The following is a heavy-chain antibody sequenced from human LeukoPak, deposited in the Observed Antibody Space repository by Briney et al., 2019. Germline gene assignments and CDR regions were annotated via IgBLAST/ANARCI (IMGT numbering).Heavy chain of an antibody. J-gene: IGHJ3*02. Sequence: PSETLSLTCTASGASITSYYWSWIRQPPGKGLEWIGFIYYSGSTNYNPSLKSRVTISVDTSKNQFSLKLSSVTAADTAVYYCARGGYYYDSSGYWGAFDIWGQGTMITVSS. CDR1: GASITSYY. CDR2: IYYSGST. D-gene: IGHD3-22*01. V-gene: IGHV4-59*01. CDR3: ARGGYYYDSSGYWGAFDI.